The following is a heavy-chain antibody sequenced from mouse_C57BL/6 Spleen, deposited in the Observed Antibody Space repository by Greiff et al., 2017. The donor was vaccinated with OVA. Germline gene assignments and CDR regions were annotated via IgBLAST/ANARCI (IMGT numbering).Heavy chain of an antibody. V-gene: IGHV5-4*03. CDR1: GFTFSSYA. CDR2: ISDGGSYT. D-gene: IGHD2-4*01. CDR3: ARGRDYDYDRGPYYYAMDY. J-gene: IGHJ4*01. Sequence: EVKLVESGGGLVKPGGSLKLSCAASGFTFSSYAMSWVRQTPEKRLEWVATISDGGSYTYYPDNVKGRFTISRDNAKNNLYLQMSHLKSEDTAMYYCARGRDYDYDRGPYYYAMDYGGQGTSVTVSS.